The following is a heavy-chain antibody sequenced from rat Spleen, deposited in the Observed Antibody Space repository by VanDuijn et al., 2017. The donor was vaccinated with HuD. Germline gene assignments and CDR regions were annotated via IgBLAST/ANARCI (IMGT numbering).Heavy chain of an antibody. CDR1: GFTFSDYY. V-gene: IGHV5-20*01. D-gene: IGHD4-6*01. Sequence: EVQLVESDGGLVQPGRSLKLSCAASGFTFSDYYMAWVRQAPTKGLEWVASITNTGGSIYYPDSVKGRFTISRDNAQNTLYLQMNSLRSEDTATYYCSRGLGPHWFAYWGQGILVTVSS. CDR3: SRGLGPHWFAY. J-gene: IGHJ3*01. CDR2: ITNTGGSI.